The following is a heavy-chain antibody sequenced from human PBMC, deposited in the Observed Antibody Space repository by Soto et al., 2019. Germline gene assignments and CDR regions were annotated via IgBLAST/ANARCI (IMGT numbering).Heavy chain of an antibody. CDR1: GGSISSYY. D-gene: IGHD3-10*01. J-gene: IGHJ6*02. CDR2: IYYSGST. V-gene: IGHV4-59*08. CDR3: ARQGFGALHGLVEV. Sequence: SETLSLTCTVSGGSISSYYWSWIRQPPGKGLEWIGYIYYSGSTNYNPSLKSRVTISVDTSKSQFSLKLTSVTATDTAVYYCARQGFGALHGLVEVWGQGTTVTVS.